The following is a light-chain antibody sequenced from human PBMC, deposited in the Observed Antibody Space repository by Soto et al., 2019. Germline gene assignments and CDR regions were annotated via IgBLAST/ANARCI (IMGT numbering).Light chain of an antibody. CDR2: DTA. CDR3: VLTYSGARM. J-gene: IGLJ3*02. Sequence: QTVVTQAPSLTVSPGGTVTLTCDSSTGDVTSGHYPYWFQQKPGQAPKTLIYDTANNHSRTPARFSGSLLGVRAARTLSGAEPEDEADYYGVLTYSGARMFGGGTKLTVL. V-gene: IGLV7-46*01. CDR1: TGDVTSGHY.